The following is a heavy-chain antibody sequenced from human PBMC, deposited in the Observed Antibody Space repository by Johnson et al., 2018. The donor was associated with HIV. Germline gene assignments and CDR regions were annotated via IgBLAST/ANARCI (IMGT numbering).Heavy chain of an antibody. J-gene: IGHJ3*02. Sequence: VQLVESGGGVVRPGGSLRLSCAASGFTFSGSAMHWVRQASGKGLEWVGRIRSKANSYATAYATSVQGRFTISRDDSKNTAYLQMNSLKTEDTAVYYCTRRARSDAFDIWCQGTMVTVSS. CDR2: IRSKANSYAT. CDR1: GFTFSGSA. CDR3: TRRARSDAFDI. V-gene: IGHV3-73*01.